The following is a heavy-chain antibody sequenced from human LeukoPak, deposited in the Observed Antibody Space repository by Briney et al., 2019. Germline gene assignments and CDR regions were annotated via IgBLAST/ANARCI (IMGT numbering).Heavy chain of an antibody. CDR3: ARSITFGGVYYYGMDV. J-gene: IGHJ6*02. Sequence: GGSLRLSCAASGFSFRSYAMSWVRQAPGKGLEWVSSIRDDERNTYYADSVKGRFTISRDNSKNTLYLQMNSLRAEDTAVYYCARSITFGGVYYYGMDVWGQGTTVTVSS. CDR1: GFSFRSYA. D-gene: IGHD3-16*01. CDR2: IRDDERNT. V-gene: IGHV3-23*01.